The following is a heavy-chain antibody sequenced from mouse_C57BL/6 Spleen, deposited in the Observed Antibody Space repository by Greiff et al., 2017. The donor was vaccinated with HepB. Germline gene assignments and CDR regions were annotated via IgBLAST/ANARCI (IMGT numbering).Heavy chain of an antibody. CDR2: ISDGGSYT. Sequence: EVQRVESGGGLVKPGGSLKLSCAASGFTFSSYAMSWVRQTPEKRLEWVATISDGGSYTYYPDNVKGRFTISRDNAKNNLYLQMSHLKSEDTAMYYCARDGGVYYGSSYGYFDVWGTGTTVTVAS. CDR1: GFTFSSYA. D-gene: IGHD1-1*01. V-gene: IGHV5-4*01. CDR3: ARDGGVYYGSSYGYFDV. J-gene: IGHJ1*03.